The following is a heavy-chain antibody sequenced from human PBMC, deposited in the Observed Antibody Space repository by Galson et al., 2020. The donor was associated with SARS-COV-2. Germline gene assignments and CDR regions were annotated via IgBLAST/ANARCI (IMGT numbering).Heavy chain of an antibody. CDR2: IYYSGST. D-gene: IGHD3-16*02. Sequence: ASETLSLTCTVSGGSISSSSYYWGWNRQPPGKGLEWIGSIYYSGSTYYNPSLKSRVTISVDTSKNQFSLKLSSVTAADTAVYYCASEGLRLGELSLYAFDIWGQGTMVTVSS. J-gene: IGHJ3*02. CDR1: GGSISSSSYY. V-gene: IGHV4-39*07. CDR3: ASEGLRLGELSLYAFDI.